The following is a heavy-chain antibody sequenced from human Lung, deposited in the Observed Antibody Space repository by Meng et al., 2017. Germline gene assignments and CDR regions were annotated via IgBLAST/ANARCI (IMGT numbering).Heavy chain of an antibody. CDR1: GGSISSSNYY. CDR2: IYNSGST. V-gene: IGHV4-30-4*01. CDR3: ARGQKGYFDL. Sequence: QVPLHECGPGRVKPSQTLSLTCTVSGGSISSSNYYWSWIRQPPGKGLEWSGHIYNSGSTYYNPSLKSRITISVDTSKNQFSLKLSSVTAADTAVYYCARGQKGYFDLWGRGTLVTVSS. J-gene: IGHJ2*01.